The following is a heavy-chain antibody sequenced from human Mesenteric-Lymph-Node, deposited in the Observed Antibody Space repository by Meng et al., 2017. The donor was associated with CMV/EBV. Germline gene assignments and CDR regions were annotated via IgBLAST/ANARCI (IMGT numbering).Heavy chain of an antibody. J-gene: IGHJ4*02. CDR3: ARGEAGMVASFGFDC. V-gene: IGHV1-69*15. CDR1: GGAFSNYP. D-gene: IGHD1-26*01. Sequence: GGAFSNYPIVWVRKAPRQGLEWMRTIIPISATTNYAQNFQDRVTITADESTKTAYMGLNSLTSQDTAVYFCARGEAGMVASFGFDCWGQGTLVTVSS. CDR2: IIPISATT.